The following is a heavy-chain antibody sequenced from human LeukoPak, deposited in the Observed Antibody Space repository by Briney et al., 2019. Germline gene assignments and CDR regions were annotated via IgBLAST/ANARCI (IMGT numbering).Heavy chain of an antibody. D-gene: IGHD5-24*01. V-gene: IGHV3-30*04. CDR1: GFTFSNYV. J-gene: IGHJ4*02. CDR3: ARDSGWLGTFDY. CDR2: ISYDGGNK. Sequence: GGSLRLSCAASGFTFSNYVMHWVRQAPGKGLEWVAIISYDGGNKYYADSVKGRFTISRDNSKNTLYLQMNSLRAEDTAVYYCARDSGWLGTFDYWGQGTLVTVSS.